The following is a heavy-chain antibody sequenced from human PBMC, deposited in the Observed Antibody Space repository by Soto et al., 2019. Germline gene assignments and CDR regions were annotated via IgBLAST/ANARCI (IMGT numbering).Heavy chain of an antibody. V-gene: IGHV4-31*03. D-gene: IGHD3-10*01. J-gene: IGHJ4*02. CDR1: GGSISSGGYY. CDR3: ATQYYGSGSYYSYYFDY. Sequence: QVQLQESGPGLVKPSQTLSLTCTVSGGSISSGGYYWSWIRQHPGKGLEWIGYIYYSGSTYYNPSVKSRVTISVDTSKNQFSLKLSSVTAADTAVYYCATQYYGSGSYYSYYFDYWGQGTLVTVSS. CDR2: IYYSGST.